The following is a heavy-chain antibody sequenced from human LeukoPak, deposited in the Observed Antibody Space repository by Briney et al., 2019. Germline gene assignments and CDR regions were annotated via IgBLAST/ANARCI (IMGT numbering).Heavy chain of an antibody. Sequence: PGGSLRLSCAASGFTFSNYAMHWVRQAPGKGLEYVSAISSNGGSTYYANSVKGRFTISRDNAKNSLYLQMNSLRAEDTAVYFCARYVSDGYNAPFDSWGQGTLVTASS. CDR3: ARYVSDGYNAPFDS. CDR1: GFTFSNYA. CDR2: ISSNGGST. V-gene: IGHV3-64*01. D-gene: IGHD5-24*01. J-gene: IGHJ4*02.